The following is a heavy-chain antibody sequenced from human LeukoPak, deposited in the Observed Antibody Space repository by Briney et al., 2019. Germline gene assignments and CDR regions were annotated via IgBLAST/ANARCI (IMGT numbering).Heavy chain of an antibody. D-gene: IGHD5-18*01. V-gene: IGHV1-2*02. CDR2: INPNSGGT. CDR1: GYTFTGYY. Sequence: AAVKVSCKASGYTFTGYYMHWVRQAPGQGLEWMGWINPNSGGTNYAQKFQGRVTMTRDTSISTAYMELSRLRSDDTAVYYCAREDGGYSYGYHYWGQGTLVTVSS. CDR3: AREDGGYSYGYHY. J-gene: IGHJ4*02.